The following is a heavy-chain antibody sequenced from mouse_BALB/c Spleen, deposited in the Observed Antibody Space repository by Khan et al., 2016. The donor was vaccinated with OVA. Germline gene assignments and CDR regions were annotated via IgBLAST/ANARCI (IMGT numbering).Heavy chain of an antibody. Sequence: QXQLQQSGAELVRPGASVKLSCKASGYTFTSYWMHWVKQRPGQGLEWIGMIDPSDSETHYNQMFKDKATLTVDKFSSTAYMQLSSLTSEDSAVYCCTRREKYGYDPSWFAYWGQGTLVTVSA. CDR1: GYTFTSYW. J-gene: IGHJ3*01. CDR3: TRREKYGYDPSWFAY. CDR2: IDPSDSET. D-gene: IGHD2-2*01. V-gene: IGHV1-52*01.